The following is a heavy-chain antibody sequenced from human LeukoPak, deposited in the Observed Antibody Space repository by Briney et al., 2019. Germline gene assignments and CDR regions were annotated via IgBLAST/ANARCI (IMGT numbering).Heavy chain of an antibody. CDR2: ISSSSSYI. Sequence: PGGSLRISCTASGFTFSSYWMTWVRQAPGKGLEWVSSISSSSSYIYYADSVKGRFTISRDNAKNSLYLQMNSLRAEDTAVYYCAREHPDGYFDYWGQGTLVTVSS. CDR1: GFTFSSYW. V-gene: IGHV3-21*01. CDR3: AREHPDGYFDY. J-gene: IGHJ4*02.